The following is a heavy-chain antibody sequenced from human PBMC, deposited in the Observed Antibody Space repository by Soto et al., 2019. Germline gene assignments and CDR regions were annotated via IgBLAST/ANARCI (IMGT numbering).Heavy chain of an antibody. Sequence: EVQLVESGGGLVQPGRSLRLSCAASGFTFDDYAMHWVRQAPGKGLEWVSGISWNSGSIGYADSVKGRFTISRDNAKNSLYLQMNSLRAEDTALYYCAKDIGVGSGSYYNPYYGIDVWGQGTTVTVSS. CDR2: ISWNSGSI. V-gene: IGHV3-9*01. CDR3: AKDIGVGSGSYYNPYYGIDV. J-gene: IGHJ6*02. D-gene: IGHD3-10*01. CDR1: GFTFDDYA.